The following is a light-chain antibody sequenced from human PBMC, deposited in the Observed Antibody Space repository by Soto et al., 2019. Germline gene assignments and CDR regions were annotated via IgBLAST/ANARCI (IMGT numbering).Light chain of an antibody. J-gene: IGLJ1*01. CDR3: SSYTSSSPYV. Sequence: QSALTQPASVSGSPGQSITVSCTGTRSNVGGYNYISWYRQHPGKAPKLMIYDVSNRPSGVSNRFSGSKSGNTASLTISGLQAEDEADYYCSSYTSSSPYVFGTGTKVTVL. CDR2: DVS. V-gene: IGLV2-14*01. CDR1: RSNVGGYNY.